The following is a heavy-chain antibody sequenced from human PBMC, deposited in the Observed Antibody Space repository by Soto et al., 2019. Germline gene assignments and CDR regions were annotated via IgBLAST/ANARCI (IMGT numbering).Heavy chain of an antibody. D-gene: IGHD1-1*01. Sequence: ASVKVSCKASGYTFTSYYMHWVRQAPGQGLEWMGIINPSGGSTSYAQKFQGRVTMTRDTSTSTVYMELSSLRSEDTAVYYCARDQENGNPRLFAWFAPWGKGTLVTVSS. J-gene: IGHJ5*02. CDR3: ARDQENGNPRLFAWFAP. V-gene: IGHV1-46*01. CDR1: GYTFTSYY. CDR2: INPSGGST.